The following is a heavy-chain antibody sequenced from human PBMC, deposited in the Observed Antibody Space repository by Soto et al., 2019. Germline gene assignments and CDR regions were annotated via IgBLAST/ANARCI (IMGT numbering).Heavy chain of an antibody. Sequence: ASVKVSDEASGYMFVAYGINWVRQAPGQGLEWMGWISAYNGNTKYAQNLQGRVTMTTDASTSTAYMEMRSLRSDDTAVYYCARVLDGSGSYCTHYGGR. V-gene: IGHV1-18*01. CDR1: GYMFVAYG. CDR2: ISAYNGNT. J-gene: IGHJ2*01. D-gene: IGHD3-10*01. CDR3: ARVLDGSGSYCTHY.